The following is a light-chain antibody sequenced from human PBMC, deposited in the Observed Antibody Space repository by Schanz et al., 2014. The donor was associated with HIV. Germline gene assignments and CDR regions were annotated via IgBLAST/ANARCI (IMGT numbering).Light chain of an antibody. J-gene: IGKJ2*01. V-gene: IGKV3-20*01. Sequence: EIVLTQSPGTLSLSPGERATLSCRASQSVSSDYFAWYQQKSGQAPRLLIYGASSRATGIPDRFSGSGSGTDFTLTISSLQPADFATYYCQHYDSYSFTFGQGTKLEIK. CDR3: QHYDSYSFT. CDR1: QSVSSDY. CDR2: GAS.